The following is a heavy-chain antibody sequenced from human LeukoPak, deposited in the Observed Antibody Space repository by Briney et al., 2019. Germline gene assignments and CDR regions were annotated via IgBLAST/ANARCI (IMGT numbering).Heavy chain of an antibody. CDR1: GGSFSGYY. CDR3: ARHSDVLLWFGESHNWFDP. Sequence: SETLSLTCAVYGGSFSGYYWGWIRQPPGKGLEWIGSIYYSGSTYYNPSLKSRVTISVDTSKNQFSLKLSSVTAADTAVYYCARHSDVLLWFGESHNWFDPWGQGTLVTVSS. CDR2: IYYSGST. V-gene: IGHV4-39*01. D-gene: IGHD3-10*01. J-gene: IGHJ5*02.